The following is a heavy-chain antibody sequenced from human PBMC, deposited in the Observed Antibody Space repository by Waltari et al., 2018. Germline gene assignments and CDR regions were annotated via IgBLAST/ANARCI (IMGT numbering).Heavy chain of an antibody. V-gene: IGHV4-4*07. J-gene: IGHJ6*02. D-gene: IGHD6-19*01. CDR1: GGSISSYY. CDR3: ARGQWLVRYYYYYGMDV. CDR2: IYTSGST. Sequence: QVQLQESGPGLVKPSETLSLTCTVSGGSISSYYWSWIRQPAGKGLEWIGRIYTSGSTNYNPSLKSRVTMSVDTSKNQFSLKLSSVTAEDTAVYYCARGQWLVRYYYYYGMDVWGQGTTVIVSS.